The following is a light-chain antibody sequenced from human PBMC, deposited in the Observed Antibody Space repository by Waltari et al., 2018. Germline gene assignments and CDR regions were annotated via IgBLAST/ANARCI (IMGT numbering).Light chain of an antibody. J-gene: IGLJ1*01. Sequence: SYVVTQPPSVSVAPGETATITCRGDNLGTYTVHWYQQKAGQAPVLVIFYDRDRPSGIPDRFSGSNSGNTATLTISRVEAGDEARYYCHVWHPHVDPGVFGTGTEVTVL. CDR1: NLGTYT. CDR3: HVWHPHVDPGV. V-gene: IGLV3-21*04. CDR2: YDR.